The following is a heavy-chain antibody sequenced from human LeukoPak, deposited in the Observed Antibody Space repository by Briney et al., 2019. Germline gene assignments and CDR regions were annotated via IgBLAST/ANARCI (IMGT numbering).Heavy chain of an antibody. V-gene: IGHV3-23*01. CDR1: GFTFSSYA. CDR3: AKGQSSTSSRWFDP. Sequence: PGGSLRLSCAASGFTFSSYAMSWVRQAPGKWLEWVSTISGSGGNTYYAASVKGRFTISRDNSENTLYLQMHSPRAEDTALYYCAKGQSSTSSRWFDPWGQGTLVTVSS. J-gene: IGHJ5*02. CDR2: ISGSGGNT. D-gene: IGHD6-6*01.